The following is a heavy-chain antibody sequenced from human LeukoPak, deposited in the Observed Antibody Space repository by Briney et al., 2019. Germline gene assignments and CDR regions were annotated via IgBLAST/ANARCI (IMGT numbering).Heavy chain of an antibody. D-gene: IGHD2-15*01. Sequence: SETLSLTCAVYGESLNSYYWSWVRQPPGEGLEWIAEIYENGTTKYNPSLKSRVTTTMIPSNQHSSLSLSSVTAADTAVYYCARGAWATRLGSWGLGTPVIVSS. CDR3: ARGAWATRLGS. V-gene: IGHV4-34*01. CDR1: GESLNSYY. J-gene: IGHJ4*02. CDR2: IYENGTT.